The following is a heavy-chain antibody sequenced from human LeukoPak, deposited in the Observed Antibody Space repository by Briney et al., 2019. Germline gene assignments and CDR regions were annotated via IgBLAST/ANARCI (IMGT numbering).Heavy chain of an antibody. CDR3: ARVRYDSSGYYFKGAFDI. V-gene: IGHV3-21*01. D-gene: IGHD3-22*01. Sequence: GGSLRLSCAASGFTFSSYSMNWVRQAPGKGLEWVSSISSSSSYIYYADSVKGRFTISRDNAKNSLYLQMNSLRAEDTAVYYCARVRYDSSGYYFKGAFDIWGQGTMVTVSS. CDR1: GFTFSSYS. J-gene: IGHJ3*02. CDR2: ISSSSSYI.